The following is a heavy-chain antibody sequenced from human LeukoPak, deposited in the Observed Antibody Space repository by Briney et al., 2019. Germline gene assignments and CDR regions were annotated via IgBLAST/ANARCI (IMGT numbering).Heavy chain of an antibody. CDR1: GGTFSSYA. V-gene: IGHV1-69*04. CDR2: IIPILGIA. J-gene: IGHJ4*02. D-gene: IGHD3-22*01. CDR3: ARAGGADSSGYYPWRY. Sequence: ASVKVSCKASGGTFSSYAISWVRQAPGQGLEWMGRIIPILGIANYAQKFQGRVTITADKSTGTAYMELSSLRSEDTAVYYCARAGGADSSGYYPWRYRGQGTLVTVSS.